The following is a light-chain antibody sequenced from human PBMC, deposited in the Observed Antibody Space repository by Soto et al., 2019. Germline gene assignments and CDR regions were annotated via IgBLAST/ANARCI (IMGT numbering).Light chain of an antibody. Sequence: QSVLTQPPSASGTPGQRVTISCSGSSSNIGSNYVYWYQQLPGTAPKLLIYRNNQRPSGVPDRFSGSKSGTSASLAISGLRSEDEADYYCAAWDDSLSGFVVFGGGTNATVL. J-gene: IGLJ2*01. CDR1: SSNIGSNY. CDR3: AAWDDSLSGFVV. CDR2: RNN. V-gene: IGLV1-47*01.